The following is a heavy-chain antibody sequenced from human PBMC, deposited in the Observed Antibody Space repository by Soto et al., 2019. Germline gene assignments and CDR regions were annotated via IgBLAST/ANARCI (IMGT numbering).Heavy chain of an antibody. V-gene: IGHV1-2*04. Sequence: QVQLVQSGAEVKKPGASVKVSCTASGYTFTGYYMHWVRLAPGQGLEGMGWINPNSGGTNYARKVQGWVTMTRDTSISTAYMELSRLTSDDTAVYYCATGGSSSSSYYYYYMDVWGKGTTVTVSS. D-gene: IGHD6-6*01. CDR2: INPNSGGT. CDR3: ATGGSSSSSYYYYYMDV. CDR1: GYTFTGYY. J-gene: IGHJ6*03.